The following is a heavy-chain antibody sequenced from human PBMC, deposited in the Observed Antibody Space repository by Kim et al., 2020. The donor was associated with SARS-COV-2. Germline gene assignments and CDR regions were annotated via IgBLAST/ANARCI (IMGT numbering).Heavy chain of an antibody. V-gene: IGHV3-11*04. Sequence: GGSLRLSCAASGFTFSDYYMSWIRQAPGKGLEWVSYISSSGSTIYYADSVKGRFTISRDNAKNSLYLQMNSLRAEDTAVYYCARDRPGYSSSWYGTADYYCGMDVWGQGTTVTVSS. J-gene: IGHJ6*02. D-gene: IGHD6-13*01. CDR2: ISSSGSTI. CDR1: GFTFSDYY. CDR3: ARDRPGYSSSWYGTADYYCGMDV.